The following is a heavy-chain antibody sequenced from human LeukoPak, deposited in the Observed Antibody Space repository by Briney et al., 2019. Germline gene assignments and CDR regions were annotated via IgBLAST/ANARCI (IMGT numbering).Heavy chain of an antibody. CDR3: AKGGPEDYDFWSGYFDY. J-gene: IGHJ4*02. D-gene: IGHD3-3*01. CDR2: ISWNSGSI. Sequence: PGGSLRLSCAASGFTFDDYAMHWVRQAPGKGLEWVSGISWNSGSIGYADSVKGRFTISRDNAENSLYLQMNSLRAEDTALYYCAKGGPEDYDFWSGYFDYWGQGTLVTVSS. V-gene: IGHV3-9*01. CDR1: GFTFDDYA.